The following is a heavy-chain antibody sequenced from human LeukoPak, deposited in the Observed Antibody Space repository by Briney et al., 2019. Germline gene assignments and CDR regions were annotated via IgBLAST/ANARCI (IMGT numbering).Heavy chain of an antibody. Sequence: GGSLRLSCAASGFTFSSYEMNWVRQAPGKGLEWVSYISSSGSTIYYADSVKGRFTISRDNAKNLLYLQMNSLRAEDTAVHYCAELGITMIGGVWGKGTTVTISS. CDR1: GFTFSSYE. D-gene: IGHD3-10*02. CDR2: ISSSGSTI. V-gene: IGHV3-48*03. CDR3: AELGITMIGGV. J-gene: IGHJ6*04.